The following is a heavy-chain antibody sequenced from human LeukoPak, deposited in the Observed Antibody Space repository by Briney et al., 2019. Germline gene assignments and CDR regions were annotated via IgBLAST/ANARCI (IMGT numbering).Heavy chain of an antibody. CDR1: GFTFSSYR. V-gene: IGHV3-48*02. CDR2: ISSSSSTI. Sequence: GGSLRLSCAASGFTFSSYRMNWVRQAPGKGLEWVSYISSSSSTIYYADSVKGRFTISRDNAKNSLYLQMNSLRDEDTAVYYCAGGYSSSWYSPYFDYWGQGTLVTVSS. CDR3: AGGYSSSWYSPYFDY. D-gene: IGHD6-13*01. J-gene: IGHJ4*02.